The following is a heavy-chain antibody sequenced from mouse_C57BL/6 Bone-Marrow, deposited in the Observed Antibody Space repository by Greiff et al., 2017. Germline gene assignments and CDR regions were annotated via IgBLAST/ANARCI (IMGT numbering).Heavy chain of an antibody. Sequence: EVQLVESGPVLVKPGASVKMSCKASGFTFTDYYLHWVKQSPGKSLEWIGVINPYNGGTSYNQKFTGKVTLTVDNTSSTAYMELNSLTSEDSAFCYCVLITTVVVPVWGTGTTVTVSS. D-gene: IGHD1-1*01. CDR3: VLITTVVVPV. J-gene: IGHJ1*03. V-gene: IGHV1-19*01. CDR2: INPYNGGT. CDR1: GFTFTDYY.